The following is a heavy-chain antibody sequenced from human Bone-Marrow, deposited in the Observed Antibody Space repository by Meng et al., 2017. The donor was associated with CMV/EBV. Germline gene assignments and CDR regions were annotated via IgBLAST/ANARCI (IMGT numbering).Heavy chain of an antibody. J-gene: IGHJ4*02. CDR1: GYTFSDFY. V-gene: IGHV1-2*02. CDR2: ISPHSGGT. Sequence: ASVKVSCKASGYTFSDFYIYWVRQAPGQGLEWMGCISPHSGGTNYAQKFQGRVAMTRDTSINTAYMEVRTLTSADTAVYYCARGDSDCSGSSCYNYWGQGTLVTVSS. CDR3: ARGDSDCSGSSCYNY. D-gene: IGHD2-2*02.